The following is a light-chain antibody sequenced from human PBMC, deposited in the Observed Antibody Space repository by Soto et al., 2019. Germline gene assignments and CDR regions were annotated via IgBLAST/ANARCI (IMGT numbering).Light chain of an antibody. V-gene: IGKV1-5*01. CDR2: EAS. J-gene: IGKJ1*01. Sequence: DMQLTQAPSSLSASVGDRVTITCRASQSINTWLAWYQQKPGKAPNLLIYEASSLESGVPSRFSGSGSGTEFTLTISSLQPGDFATYHCQQYNTYSRTLGQGTKVDIK. CDR3: QQYNTYSRT. CDR1: QSINTW.